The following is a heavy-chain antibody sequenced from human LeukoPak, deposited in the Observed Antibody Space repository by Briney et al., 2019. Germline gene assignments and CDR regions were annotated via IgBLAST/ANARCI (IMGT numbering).Heavy chain of an antibody. D-gene: IGHD3-16*01. Sequence: SETLSLTCTVSGGSFSTYYWSGIRQPARKGLEWIGRISISGSTDYNPSLKSRVTVSVDTSKNQFSLTLSSVTAADTAVYYCARGAYTSGFWFDPWGQGTLVTVSS. CDR1: GGSFSTYY. CDR3: ARGAYTSGFWFDP. V-gene: IGHV4-4*07. CDR2: ISISGST. J-gene: IGHJ5*02.